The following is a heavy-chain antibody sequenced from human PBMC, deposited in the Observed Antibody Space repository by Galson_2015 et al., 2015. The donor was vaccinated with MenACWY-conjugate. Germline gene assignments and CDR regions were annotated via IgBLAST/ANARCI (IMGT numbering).Heavy chain of an antibody. CDR1: GFTFSTYN. CDR3: VREVPFCTSSSCSENGMDV. CDR2: IGSGSSAM. D-gene: IGHD2-2*01. J-gene: IGHJ6*02. V-gene: IGHV3-48*04. Sequence: SLRLSCAASGFTFSTYNMNWVRQAPGKGLEWVSYIGSGSSAMYYADSVKGRFTISRDNTKNSVSLQMISLRAEDTAVYYCVREVPFCTSSSCSENGMDVWGQGTTVTASS.